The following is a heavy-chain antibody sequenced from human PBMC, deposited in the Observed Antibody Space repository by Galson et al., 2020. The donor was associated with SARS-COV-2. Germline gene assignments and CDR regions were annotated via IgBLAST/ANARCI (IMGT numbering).Heavy chain of an antibody. V-gene: IGHV3-30*18. CDR2: SSYDGSKK. D-gene: IGHD3-10*01. Sequence: GGSLRLSCAASGYTFSTYCMHWVRQAPGKGLEWVAGSSYDGSKKYYADSVKGRFTISRDNLENTVFLQVNSLRTEDTAVYFCAKDRSLNFGSGSPRASYYGLDVCGQGTKVNVSS. CDR1: GYTFSTYC. J-gene: IGHJ6*02. CDR3: AKDRSLNFGSGSPRASYYGLDV.